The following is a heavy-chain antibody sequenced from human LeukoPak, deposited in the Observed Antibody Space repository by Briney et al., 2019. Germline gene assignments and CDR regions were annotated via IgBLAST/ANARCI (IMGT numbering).Heavy chain of an antibody. CDR3: ARQESRLGYTSDFDY. Sequence: GESLKISCKSSGYNFTNYWIGWVRQMPGRGLEWMGIIYPGDSDTRYSPSFQGQVTITADKSISTAYLQWSSLKASDTAMYYCARQESRLGYTSDFDYWGQGTLVTVSS. D-gene: IGHD5-24*01. J-gene: IGHJ4*02. V-gene: IGHV5-51*01. CDR2: IYPGDSDT. CDR1: GYNFTNYW.